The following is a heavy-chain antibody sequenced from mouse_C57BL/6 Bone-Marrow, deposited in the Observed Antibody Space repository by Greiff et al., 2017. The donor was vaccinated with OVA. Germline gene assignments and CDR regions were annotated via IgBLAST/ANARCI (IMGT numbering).Heavy chain of an antibody. V-gene: IGHV5-16*01. CDR3: ARAYGSSYYFDY. J-gene: IGHJ2*01. CDR1: GFTFSDYY. D-gene: IGHD1-1*01. CDR2: INSDGSST. Sequence: EVMLVESEGGLVQPGSSMKLSCTASGFTFSDYYMAWVRQVPEKGLEWVANINSDGSSTYYLDSLKSRFIISRDNAKNILYLQMSSLKSEDTATYYCARAYGSSYYFDYWGQGTTLTVSS.